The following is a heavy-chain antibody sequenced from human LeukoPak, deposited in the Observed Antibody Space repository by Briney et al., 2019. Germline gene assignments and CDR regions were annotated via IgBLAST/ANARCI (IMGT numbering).Heavy chain of an antibody. D-gene: IGHD3-10*01. CDR1: GGSISSYY. Sequence: PSETLSLTCTVSGGSISSYYWSWIRQLPGKGLEWIGYIYYSGSTNYNPSLKSRVTISVDTSKNQFSLKLSSVTAADTAVYYCARDDGARGIRDYYYGMDVWGQGTTVTVSS. CDR2: IYYSGST. J-gene: IGHJ6*02. CDR3: ARDDGARGIRDYYYGMDV. V-gene: IGHV4-59*01.